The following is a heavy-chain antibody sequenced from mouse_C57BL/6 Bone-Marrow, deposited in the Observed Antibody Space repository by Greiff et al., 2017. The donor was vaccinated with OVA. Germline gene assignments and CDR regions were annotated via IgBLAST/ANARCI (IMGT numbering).Heavy chain of an antibody. CDR3: ARANLVYYFDY. V-gene: IGHV7-3*01. Sequence: EVNVVESGGGLVQPGGSLSLSCAASGFTFTDYYMSWVRQPPGKALEWLGFIRNKANGYTTEYSASVKGRFTISRDNSQSILYLQMNALRAEDSATYYCARANLVYYFDYWGQGTTLTVSS. CDR1: GFTFTDYY. J-gene: IGHJ2*01. D-gene: IGHD4-1*01. CDR2: IRNKANGYTT.